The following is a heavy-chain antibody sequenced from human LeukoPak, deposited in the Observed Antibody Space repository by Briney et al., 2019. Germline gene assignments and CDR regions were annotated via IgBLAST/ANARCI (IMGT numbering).Heavy chain of an antibody. V-gene: IGHV3-23*01. CDR2: ISGSGGNT. CDR1: GFTFSNYA. CDR3: AKHYYGSSGRPYFFDY. D-gene: IGHD3-22*01. J-gene: IGHJ4*02. Sequence: PGGSLRLSCAASGFTFSNYAMSWVRQAPGKGLEWVLGISGSGGNTNYADSVKGRFTISRDNSKSTLYLQMNSLRAEDTAVYYCAKHYYGSSGRPYFFDYWGQGTLVTVSS.